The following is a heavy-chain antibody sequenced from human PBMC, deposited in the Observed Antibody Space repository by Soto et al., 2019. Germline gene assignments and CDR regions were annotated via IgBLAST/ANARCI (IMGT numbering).Heavy chain of an antibody. CDR3: ARVGYDFWGGLAPSSGMDV. V-gene: IGHV1-69*12. CDR2: SIPIFGTA. J-gene: IGHJ6*01. Sequence: QVQLVQSGAEVKKPGSSVKVSCKASGGTFSSYAISWVRQAPGQGLEWMGGSIPIFGTANYEQKFQGRVTMTEHASTSTAYMELSSLRSDDTAVYYCARVGYDFWGGLAPSSGMDVWGQGTTVTVSS. D-gene: IGHD3-3*01. CDR1: GGTFSSYA.